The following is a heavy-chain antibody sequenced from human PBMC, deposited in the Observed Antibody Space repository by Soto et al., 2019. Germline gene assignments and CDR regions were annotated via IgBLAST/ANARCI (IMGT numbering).Heavy chain of an antibody. V-gene: IGHV4-30-4*01. CDR2: IYYSGST. CDR3: ARDLGITGRVDWFDP. Sequence: PSETLSLTCTVSGGSISSGDYYWSWIRHPPGKGLEWIGYIYYSGSTYYNPSLKSRVTISVDTSKNQFSLKLSSVTAADTAVYYCARDLGITGRVDWFDPWGQGTLVTVSS. D-gene: IGHD1-20*01. J-gene: IGHJ5*02. CDR1: GGSISSGDYY.